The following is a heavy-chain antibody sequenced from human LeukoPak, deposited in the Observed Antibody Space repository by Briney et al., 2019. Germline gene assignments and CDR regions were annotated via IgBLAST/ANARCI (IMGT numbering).Heavy chain of an antibody. V-gene: IGHV4-30-2*01. Sequence: SETLSLTCAVSGGSISSGGYSWSWIRPPPGKGLEWIGYIYHSGSTYYNPSLKSRVTISVDRSKNQFSLKLSSVTAADTAVYYCARGGHTARDAFDIWGQGTMVTVSS. D-gene: IGHD5-18*01. CDR1: GGSISSGGYS. J-gene: IGHJ3*02. CDR3: ARGGHTARDAFDI. CDR2: IYHSGST.